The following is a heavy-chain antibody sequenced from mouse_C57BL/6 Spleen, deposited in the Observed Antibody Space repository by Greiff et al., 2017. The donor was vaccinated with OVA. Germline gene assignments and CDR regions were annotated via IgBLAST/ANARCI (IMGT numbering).Heavy chain of an antibody. J-gene: IGHJ4*01. CDR2: IYPSDSET. Sequence: VQLQQPGAELVRPGSSVKLSCKASGYTFTSYWMDWVKQRPGQGLEWIGNIYPSDSETHYNQKFKDKATLPVDKSSSTAYMQLSSLTSEDSAVYYWARGGYYYGSSYDAMDYWGQGTSVTVSS. D-gene: IGHD1-1*01. CDR3: ARGGYYYGSSYDAMDY. V-gene: IGHV1-61*01. CDR1: GYTFTSYW.